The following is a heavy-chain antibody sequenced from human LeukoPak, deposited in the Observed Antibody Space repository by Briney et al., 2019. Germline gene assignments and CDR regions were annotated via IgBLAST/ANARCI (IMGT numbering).Heavy chain of an antibody. D-gene: IGHD3-3*01. CDR2: IYYSGST. CDR1: GGSISSNY. Sequence: PSETLSLTCTVSGGSISSNYWNWIRQPPGKPLGWIGNIYYSGSTYYNPSLKSRATISVDRSKNQFSLSLISATAADTAMYYCATSPYFGVVSYWGQGTRVTVSS. CDR3: ATSPYFGVVSY. J-gene: IGHJ4*02. V-gene: IGHV4-59*01.